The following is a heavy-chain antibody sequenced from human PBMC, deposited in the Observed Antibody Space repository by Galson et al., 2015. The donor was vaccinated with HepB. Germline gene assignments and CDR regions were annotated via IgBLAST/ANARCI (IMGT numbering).Heavy chain of an antibody. J-gene: IGHJ3*02. D-gene: IGHD3-22*01. Sequence: CAISGDSVSSNSAAWNWIRQSPSRGLEWLGRTYYRSKWYNDYAVSVKSRITTNPDTSKNQFSLQLNSVTPEDTAVYYCARDPGPDSSGYYTLSSAFDIWGQGTMVTVSS. CDR3: ARDPGPDSSGYYTLSSAFDI. CDR1: GDSVSSNSAA. V-gene: IGHV6-1*01. CDR2: TYYRSKWYN.